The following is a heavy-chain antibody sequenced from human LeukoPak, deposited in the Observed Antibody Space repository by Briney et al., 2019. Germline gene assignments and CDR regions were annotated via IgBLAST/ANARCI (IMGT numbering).Heavy chain of an antibody. CDR1: GFTFSSYG. J-gene: IGHJ4*02. V-gene: IGHV3-30*02. Sequence: GGSLRLSCAVSGFTFSSYGMHWVRLAPGKGLEWVAFIQYDGSNKYYADSVKGRFTISRDNSKNTLYLQMNSLRAEDTAVYYCARAPLWFGEYYFDYWGQGTLVTVSS. D-gene: IGHD3-10*01. CDR2: IQYDGSNK. CDR3: ARAPLWFGEYYFDY.